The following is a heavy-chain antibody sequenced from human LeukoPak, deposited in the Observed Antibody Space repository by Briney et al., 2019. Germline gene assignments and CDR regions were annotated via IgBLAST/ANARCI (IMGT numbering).Heavy chain of an antibody. CDR1: GYTFTSYD. CDR3: AVHDFWSGYPSYYYMDV. Sequence: GASVKVSCKASGYTFTSYDINWVRQATGQGLEWMGWMNPNSGNTGYAQKFQGRVTMTRNTSISTAYMELSRLRSDDTAVYYCAVHDFWSGYPSYYYMDVWGKGTTVTVSS. V-gene: IGHV1-8*01. D-gene: IGHD3-3*01. J-gene: IGHJ6*03. CDR2: MNPNSGNT.